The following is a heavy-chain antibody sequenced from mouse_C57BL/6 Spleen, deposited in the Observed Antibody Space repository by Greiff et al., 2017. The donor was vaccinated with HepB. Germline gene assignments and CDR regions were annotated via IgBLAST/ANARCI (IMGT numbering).Heavy chain of an antibody. Sequence: QVQLQQPGTELVKPGASVKLSCKASGYTFTSYWMHWVKQRPGQGLEWIGNINPSNGGTNYNEKVKSKATLTVDKSSSTAYMQRSSLTSEDSAVYYCARWSYGYAMDYWGQGTSVTVSS. J-gene: IGHJ4*01. D-gene: IGHD1-1*01. CDR1: GYTFTSYW. V-gene: IGHV1-53*01. CDR2: INPSNGGT. CDR3: ARWSYGYAMDY.